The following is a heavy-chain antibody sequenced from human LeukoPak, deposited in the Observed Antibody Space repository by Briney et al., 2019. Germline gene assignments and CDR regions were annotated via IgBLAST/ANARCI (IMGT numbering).Heavy chain of an antibody. CDR1: EFTFRSYA. CDR2: ISASGDST. D-gene: IGHD2-21*01. Sequence: SGGSLRLSCAASEFTFRSYAMTWVRQAPGKGLEWVSAISASGDSTNYADSVKGRFTISRDNAKNTLYLQMNSLRAEDTAVYYFASFPLGDLVLVMLDYWGQGTLVTVCS. CDR3: ASFPLGDLVLVMLDY. V-gene: IGHV3-23*01. J-gene: IGHJ4*02.